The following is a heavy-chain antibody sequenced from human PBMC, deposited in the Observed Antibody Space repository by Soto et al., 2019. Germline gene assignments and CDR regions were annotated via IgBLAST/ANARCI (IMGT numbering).Heavy chain of an antibody. CDR3: AKSPFQYCSSTSCYASWFDP. D-gene: IGHD2-2*01. CDR2: ISGSGGST. CDR1: GCTFIRYS. V-gene: IGHV3-23*01. J-gene: IGHJ5*02. Sequence: GGSLKLSCATSGCTFIRYSMSWVPPAPGKGLEVVSAISGSGGSTYYADSVKGRFTISRDNSKNTLYLQMNSLRAEDTAVYYCAKSPFQYCSSTSCYASWFDPWGQGTLVTVSS.